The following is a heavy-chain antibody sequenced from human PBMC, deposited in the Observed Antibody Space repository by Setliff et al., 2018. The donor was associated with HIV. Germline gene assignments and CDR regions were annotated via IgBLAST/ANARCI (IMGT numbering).Heavy chain of an antibody. J-gene: IGHJ4*02. Sequence: GGSLRLSCAASRFTFSNYAMNWVRQAPGKGLEWVSTISNFGLDTYYADSVKGRFTISRDNSKNTLYLQMTSMRFEDTAVYYCAKDLGLGNSYGRTDYWGQGTLVTVSS. CDR3: AKDLGLGNSYGRTDY. D-gene: IGHD5-18*01. V-gene: IGHV3-23*01. CDR2: ISNFGLDT. CDR1: RFTFSNYA.